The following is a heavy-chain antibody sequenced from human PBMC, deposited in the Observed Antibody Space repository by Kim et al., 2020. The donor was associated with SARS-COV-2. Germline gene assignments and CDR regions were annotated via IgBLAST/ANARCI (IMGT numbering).Heavy chain of an antibody. J-gene: IGHJ4*02. D-gene: IGHD2-21*01. CDR3: VRPGAPVVLDPHYEY. CDR2: IYHRGST. CDR1: GDSIRSTNYY. V-gene: IGHV4-39*01. Sequence: SETLSLTCFVSGDSIRSTNYYWGWIRPSPGKGLEWIGSIYHRGSTYYNPSLKRRVAISVDTSKNQFSLKLNAVTAADTAVYYCVRPGAPVVLDPHYEYWGQGMLVTVSS.